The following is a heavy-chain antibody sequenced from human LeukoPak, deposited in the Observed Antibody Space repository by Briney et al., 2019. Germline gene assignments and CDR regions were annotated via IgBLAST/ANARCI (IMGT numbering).Heavy chain of an antibody. CDR2: ITPNSGGT. V-gene: IGHV1-2*02. CDR1: GYTFTGYY. D-gene: IGHD2-15*01. Sequence: ASVKVSFKASGYTFTGYYMHWVRQAPGQGLEWMGWITPNSGGTNYAQKFQGRVTMTRDTSISTAYMELSRLRSDDTAVYYCARERVDCSGGSCYRLAFDIWGQGTMVTVSS. J-gene: IGHJ3*02. CDR3: ARERVDCSGGSCYRLAFDI.